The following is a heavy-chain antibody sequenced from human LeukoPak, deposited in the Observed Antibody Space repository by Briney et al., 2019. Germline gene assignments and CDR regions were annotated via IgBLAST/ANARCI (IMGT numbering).Heavy chain of an antibody. CDR3: AREALIEGFYYYMDV. CDR1: GYTFTSYA. V-gene: IGHV1-3*01. Sequence: ASVKVSCKASGYTFTSYAMHWVRQAPGQRLEWMGWINAGNGNTKYSQKFQGRVTITRDTSASTAYMELSSLRSGDTAVYYCAREALIEGFYYYMDVWGKGTTVTVSS. CDR2: INAGNGNT. D-gene: IGHD3-22*01. J-gene: IGHJ6*03.